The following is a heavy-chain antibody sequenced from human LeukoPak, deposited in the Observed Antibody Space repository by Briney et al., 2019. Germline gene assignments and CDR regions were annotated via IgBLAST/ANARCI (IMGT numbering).Heavy chain of an antibody. CDR2: IWSNGYTT. Sequence: GGSLRLSCAASGLYISSYAMHWVRQAPGKGLEWVAIIWSNGYTTYYADSVQGRFTISRDSSKNTLYLQMDSLRAEDTAVYYCVRDSPKWTLDYWGQGTLVTVSS. J-gene: IGHJ4*02. CDR3: VRDSPKWTLDY. CDR1: GLYISSYA. V-gene: IGHV3-33*01. D-gene: IGHD1-26*01.